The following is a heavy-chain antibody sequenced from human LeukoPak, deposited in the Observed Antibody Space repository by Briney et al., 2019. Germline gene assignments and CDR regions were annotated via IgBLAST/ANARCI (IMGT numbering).Heavy chain of an antibody. V-gene: IGHV3-74*01. J-gene: IGHJ4*02. CDR1: GFTFSSYW. CDR2: ITSDGSST. D-gene: IGHD2-2*01. CDR3: ASDYCSSTSCFPFY. Sequence: PGGSLGLSCAASGFTFSSYWMHWVRQAPGKGLVWVSRITSDGSSTSYADSVKGRFTISRDNAKTTLYLQMNSLRVEDTAVYYCASDYCSSTSCFPFYWGQGTLVTVTS.